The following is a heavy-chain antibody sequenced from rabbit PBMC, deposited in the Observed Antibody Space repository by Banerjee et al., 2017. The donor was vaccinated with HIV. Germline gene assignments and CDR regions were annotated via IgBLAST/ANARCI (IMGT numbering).Heavy chain of an antibody. V-gene: IGHV1S7*01. J-gene: IGHJ4*01. D-gene: IGHD4-2*01. CDR1: GFDFSSAY. Sequence: QLVESGGGLVTLGGSLKLSCKASGFDFSSAYMSWVPQAPGKGLEYIGYISYSGSAYYASWVNGRFTISRDNAQNTVDLQMNSLTAADTATYFCARVIPAGSNDPYYFNLWGQGTLVTVS. CDR2: ISYSGSA. CDR3: ARVIPAGSNDPYYFNL.